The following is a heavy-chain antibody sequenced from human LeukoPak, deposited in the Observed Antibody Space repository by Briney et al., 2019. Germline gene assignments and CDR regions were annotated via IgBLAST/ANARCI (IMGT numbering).Heavy chain of an antibody. V-gene: IGHV1-69*04. J-gene: IGHJ4*02. CDR2: IIPILGIA. Sequence: EASVKVSCKASGGTFSSYAISWVRQAPGQGLEWMGRIIPILGIANYAQKFQGRVTITADESTSTAYMELSSLRSEDTAVYYCARGYYYDSSGYSSLDYWGQGTLVTVSS. CDR3: ARGYYYDSSGYSSLDY. CDR1: GGTFSSYA. D-gene: IGHD3-22*01.